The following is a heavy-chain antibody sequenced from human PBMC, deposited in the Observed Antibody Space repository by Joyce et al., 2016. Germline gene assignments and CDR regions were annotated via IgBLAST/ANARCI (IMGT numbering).Heavy chain of an antibody. CDR1: GGSISSSSHY. CDR3: ATIAAGYYYHYGVDV. CDR2: IYYSGST. D-gene: IGHD6-25*01. J-gene: IGHJ6*02. V-gene: IGHV4-39*01. Sequence: QLQLQESGPGLVKPSETLSLTCTVSGGSISSSSHYWGWIRQPPGKGLEWIGSIYYSGSTYHNSSLKSRVTISVDTSKNQFSLKVTSVTAADTAVYYCATIAAGYYYHYGVDVWGQGTTVTVSS.